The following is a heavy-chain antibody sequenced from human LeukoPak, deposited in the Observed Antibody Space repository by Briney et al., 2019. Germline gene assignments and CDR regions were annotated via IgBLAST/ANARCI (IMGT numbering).Heavy chain of an antibody. CDR3: AREALTTVTSTFDY. J-gene: IGHJ4*02. CDR1: GFTVSSNY. CDR2: IYSGGST. V-gene: IGHV3-66*01. Sequence: GGSLRLSCAASGFTVSSNYMSWVRQAPGKGLEWVSVIYSGGSTYYADSVKGRFTLSRDNSKNTLYLQMNSLRAEDTAVYYCAREALTTVTSTFDYWGQGTLVTVSS. D-gene: IGHD4-17*01.